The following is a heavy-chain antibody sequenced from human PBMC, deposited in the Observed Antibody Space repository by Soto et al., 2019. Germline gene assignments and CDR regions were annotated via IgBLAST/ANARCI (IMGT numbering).Heavy chain of an antibody. CDR1: GGSISSSSYY. Sequence: SETLSLTCTVSGGSISSSSYYWGWIRQPPGKGLEWIGSIYYSGSTYYNPSLKSRVTISVDTSKNQFSLKLSSVTAADTAVYYCARLARWHSSSWQYYYYGMDVWGQGTTVTVSS. D-gene: IGHD6-13*01. CDR2: IYYSGST. V-gene: IGHV4-39*01. J-gene: IGHJ6*02. CDR3: ARLARWHSSSWQYYYYGMDV.